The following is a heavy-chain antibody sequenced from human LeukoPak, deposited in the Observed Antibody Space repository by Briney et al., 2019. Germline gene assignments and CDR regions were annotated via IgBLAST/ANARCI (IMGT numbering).Heavy chain of an antibody. J-gene: IGHJ4*02. Sequence: GGSLRLSCAASGFTFSSYGMHWVRQAPGKGLEWVAFIRYDGSNKYYADSVKGRFTISRDNSKNTLYLQMNSLRAEDTAVYYCAKDSPLGYCSSTSCYASLGLGFDYWGQGTLVTVSS. V-gene: IGHV3-30*02. CDR2: IRYDGSNK. D-gene: IGHD2-2*01. CDR1: GFTFSSYG. CDR3: AKDSPLGYCSSTSCYASLGLGFDY.